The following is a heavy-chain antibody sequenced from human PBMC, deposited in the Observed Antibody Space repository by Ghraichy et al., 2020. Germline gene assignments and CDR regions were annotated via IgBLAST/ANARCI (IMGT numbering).Heavy chain of an antibody. CDR1: GYMFSASW. J-gene: IGHJ6*02. Sequence: GESLNISCKASGYMFSASWIGWVRQMPGKGLEWMGIIYPGDSSVKYSPSFEGHVILSADKSISTAYLQWSSLKASDTAMYYCARRPLGHCTNGVCLDFGFEVWGQGTTVTVSS. CDR3: ARRPLGHCTNGVCLDFGFEV. V-gene: IGHV5-51*01. D-gene: IGHD2-8*01. CDR2: IYPGDSSV.